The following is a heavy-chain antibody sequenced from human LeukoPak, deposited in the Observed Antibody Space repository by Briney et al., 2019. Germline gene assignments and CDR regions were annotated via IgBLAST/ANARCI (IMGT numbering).Heavy chain of an antibody. Sequence: GGSLRLSCAASGFTFDDYGMSWVRQAPGKGLEWVSGINWNGGRTVYADSVKGRLTISRDNAKNSLYLQMNSLRAEDTALYYCAKLAGTGGFDYWGQGTLVTVSS. D-gene: IGHD6-19*01. V-gene: IGHV3-20*04. CDR2: INWNGGRT. J-gene: IGHJ4*02. CDR1: GFTFDDYG. CDR3: AKLAGTGGFDY.